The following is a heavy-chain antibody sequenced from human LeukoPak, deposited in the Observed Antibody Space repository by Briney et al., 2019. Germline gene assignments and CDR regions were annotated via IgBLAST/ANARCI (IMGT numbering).Heavy chain of an antibody. CDR3: ARDMAGPYFDY. CDR1: GFTFSSYA. CDR2: ISGSGGST. J-gene: IGHJ4*02. D-gene: IGHD6-19*01. V-gene: IGHV3-23*01. Sequence: PGGSLRLSCAASGFTFSSYAMSWVRQAPGKGLEWVSAISGSGGSTYYADSVKGRFTISRDNAKNSLYLQMNSLRAEDKAVYYCARDMAGPYFDYWGQGTLVTVSS.